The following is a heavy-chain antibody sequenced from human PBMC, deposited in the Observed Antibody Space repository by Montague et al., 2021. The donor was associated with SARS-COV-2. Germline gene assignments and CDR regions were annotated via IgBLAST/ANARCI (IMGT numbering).Heavy chain of an antibody. V-gene: IGHV4-59*01. D-gene: IGHD6-13*01. CDR3: ARVGRGSSWYEVAFDI. Sequence: SETLSLTCTVSGGSISRYSWTWIRQPPGKGLEWIGYIYNSGSTNYNPSLTSRVTIPVDMSKNQFSLKLSSVAAADTAVYYCARVGRGSSWYEVAFDIWGQGTMVTVSS. CDR1: GGSISRYS. CDR2: IYNSGST. J-gene: IGHJ3*02.